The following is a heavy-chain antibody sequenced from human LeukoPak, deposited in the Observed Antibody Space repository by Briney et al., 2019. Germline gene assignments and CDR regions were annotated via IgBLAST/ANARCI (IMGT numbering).Heavy chain of an antibody. Sequence: SETLSLTCTISGGSISSYYWSWIRQSPGKGLEWIGYIYYSGSTNYNPSLKSRVTISVDTSKNQFSLKLSSVTAADTAVYYCARGAGGNAYYFDYWGQGTLVTVSS. CDR2: IYYSGST. D-gene: IGHD4-23*01. V-gene: IGHV4-59*01. J-gene: IGHJ4*02. CDR1: GGSISSYY. CDR3: ARGAGGNAYYFDY.